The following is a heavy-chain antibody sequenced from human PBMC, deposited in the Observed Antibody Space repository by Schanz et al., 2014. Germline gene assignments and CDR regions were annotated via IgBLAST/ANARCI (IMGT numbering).Heavy chain of an antibody. CDR1: GYTFTSYG. D-gene: IGHD5-18*01. Sequence: QVQLVQSGAEVKKPGASVKVSCKASGYTFTSYGITWVRQAPGQGLQWMGWISPYTGNTNYAQTLQGRITLTTDTATSTAYMELRSLRSDDTALYYCTRGGYSYALSAFDIWGQGTMVTVSS. CDR3: TRGGYSYALSAFDI. CDR2: ISPYTGNT. V-gene: IGHV1-18*01. J-gene: IGHJ3*02.